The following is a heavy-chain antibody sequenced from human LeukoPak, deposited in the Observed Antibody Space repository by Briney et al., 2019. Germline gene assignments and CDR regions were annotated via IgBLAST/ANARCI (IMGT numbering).Heavy chain of an antibody. Sequence: PSETLSLTCTVSGGSISSYYWSWIRQPPGKGLEWIGYIYYSGSTNYNPSLKSRVTISVDTSKNQFSLKLSSVTAADTAVYYCARALGYCGSTSCYGYYYYYGMDVWGQGTTVTVSS. CDR3: ARALGYCGSTSCYGYYYYYGMDV. J-gene: IGHJ6*02. D-gene: IGHD2-2*01. CDR1: GGSISSYY. CDR2: IYYSGST. V-gene: IGHV4-59*12.